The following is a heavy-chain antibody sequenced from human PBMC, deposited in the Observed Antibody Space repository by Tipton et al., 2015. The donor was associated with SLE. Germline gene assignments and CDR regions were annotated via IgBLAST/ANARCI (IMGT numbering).Heavy chain of an antibody. J-gene: IGHJ3*02. CDR1: GFTFSSYG. D-gene: IGHD6-19*01. Sequence: SLRLSCAASGFTFSSYGMHWVRQAPGKGLEWVAVIWYDGSNKYYADSVKGRFTISRDNSKNTLYLQMNNLRAEDTAVYYCARSSSGWFYDSFNMWGQGTMVTVSS. CDR3: ARSSSGWFYDSFNM. CDR2: IWYDGSNK. V-gene: IGHV3-33*08.